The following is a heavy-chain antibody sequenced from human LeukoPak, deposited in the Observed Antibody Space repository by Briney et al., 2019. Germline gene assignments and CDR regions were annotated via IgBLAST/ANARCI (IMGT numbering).Heavy chain of an antibody. CDR2: ISSSSSYI. Sequence: GGSLRLSCAASGFTFSSYSMNWVRQAPGKGLEWVSSISSSSSYIYYADSVKGRFTISRDNSKNTLYLQMNSLRAEDTAVYYCARAAYGSGSSLNYYFDYWGQGTLVTVSS. J-gene: IGHJ4*02. D-gene: IGHD3-10*01. V-gene: IGHV3-21*04. CDR1: GFTFSSYS. CDR3: ARAAYGSGSSLNYYFDY.